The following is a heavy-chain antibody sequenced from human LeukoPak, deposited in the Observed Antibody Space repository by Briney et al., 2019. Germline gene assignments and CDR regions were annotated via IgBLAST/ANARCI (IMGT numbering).Heavy chain of an antibody. CDR1: GVSISSYY. D-gene: IGHD3-10*01. Sequence: PSETLSLTCTVSGVSISSYYWSWIRQPAGKGLEWIGRIYTSGSTNYNPSLKRRVPMSVDTSKNQFSLKLSSVTAADTAVYYCARDDSYGSGTRFYNWFDPWGQGTLVTVSP. J-gene: IGHJ5*02. V-gene: IGHV4-4*07. CDR2: IYTSGST. CDR3: ARDDSYGSGTRFYNWFDP.